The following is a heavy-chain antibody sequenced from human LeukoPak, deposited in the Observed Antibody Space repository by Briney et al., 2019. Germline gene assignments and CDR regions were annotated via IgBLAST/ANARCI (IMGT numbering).Heavy chain of an antibody. Sequence: PGRSLTLSCRTSGFTFRDHAMNWVRQAPGKGLEWVGVIRSQAYSGTKEYAASVQGRFTISGYDSGGIAYLHMNSLKCEATALYYCTRGPIRQREHTGVDIWGEGTTVSVSS. J-gene: IGHJ6*04. CDR2: IRSQAYSGTK. D-gene: IGHD1-26*01. CDR1: GFTFRDHA. V-gene: IGHV3-49*04. CDR3: TRGPIRQREHTGVDI.